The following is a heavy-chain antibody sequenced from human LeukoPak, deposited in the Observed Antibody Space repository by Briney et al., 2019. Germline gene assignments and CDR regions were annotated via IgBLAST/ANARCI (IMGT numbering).Heavy chain of an antibody. V-gene: IGHV3-48*03. J-gene: IGHJ5*02. CDR3: ARVGVVVAATGNLWFDP. D-gene: IGHD2-15*01. CDR1: GFTFSSYE. Sequence: PGGSLRLSCAASGFTFSSYEMNWVRQAPGKGLEWVSYISSSGTAIYYADSVKGRFTISRDNAKNSLYLHMNSLRAEDTAVYYCARVGVVVAATGNLWFDPWGQGTLVTVSS. CDR2: ISSSGTAI.